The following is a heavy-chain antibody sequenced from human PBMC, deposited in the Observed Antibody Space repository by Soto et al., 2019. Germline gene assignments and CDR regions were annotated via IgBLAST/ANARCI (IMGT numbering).Heavy chain of an antibody. CDR3: AGITMVRGVIMGAFDI. J-gene: IGHJ3*02. V-gene: IGHV3-30*03. CDR1: GFTFSSYG. CDR2: ISYDGSNK. D-gene: IGHD3-10*01. Sequence: QVQLVESGGGVVQPGRSLRLSCAASGFTFSSYGMHWVRQAPGKGLEWVAVISYDGSNKYYADSVKGRFTISRDNSKNTLYLQMNSLRAADTAVYYCAGITMVRGVIMGAFDIWGQGTMVTVSS.